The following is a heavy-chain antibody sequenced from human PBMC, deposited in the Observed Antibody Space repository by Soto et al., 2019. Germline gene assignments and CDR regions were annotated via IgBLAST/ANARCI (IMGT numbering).Heavy chain of an antibody. CDR3: AIGSVVVMGAATGGLIY. J-gene: IGHJ4*02. D-gene: IGHD2-21*01. CDR2: SRDKAQGYST. CDR1: GFTLSDHY. Sequence: EVQLVESGGGLVQPGGSLRLSCAGSGFTLSDHYIDWVRQAPGKGLEWVGRSRDKAQGYSTAYAASVKGRFTTSRDESKNSVYLQMNSLKTEDTAVYYCAIGSVVVMGAATGGLIYWGQGALVTVSS. V-gene: IGHV3-72*01.